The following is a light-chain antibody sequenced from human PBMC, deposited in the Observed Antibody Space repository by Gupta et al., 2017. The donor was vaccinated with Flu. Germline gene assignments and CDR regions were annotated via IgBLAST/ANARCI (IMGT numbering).Light chain of an antibody. CDR3: QQYGSSPRT. V-gene: IGKV3-20*01. CDR1: QSVSSSN. Sequence: EILLTQSPGTLSLSPGERATLSCRASQSVSSSNLAWYQQKPGQAPRLLIYAASSRATGTPDRFSGSASGTDFTLTISRLEPEDFAVYYCQQYGSSPRTFGQGTXVEIK. J-gene: IGKJ1*01. CDR2: AAS.